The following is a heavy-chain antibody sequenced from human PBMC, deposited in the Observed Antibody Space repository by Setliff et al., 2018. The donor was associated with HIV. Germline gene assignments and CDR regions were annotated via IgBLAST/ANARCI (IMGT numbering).Heavy chain of an antibody. CDR1: GGSFSGYY. J-gene: IGHJ4*02. V-gene: IGHV4-34*01. D-gene: IGHD4-17*01. CDR2: IDHSGTT. CDR3: AGFRGLRSYFDY. Sequence: SETLSLTCAVYGGSFSGYYWSWIRQSPGKGLEWIGEIDHSGTTNYNPSLKSRVTISRDTSKNQFSLEMNSMTAADTAVYYCAGFRGLRSYFDYWGQGILVTVSS.